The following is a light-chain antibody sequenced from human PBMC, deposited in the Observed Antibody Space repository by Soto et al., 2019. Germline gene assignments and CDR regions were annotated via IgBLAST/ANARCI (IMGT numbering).Light chain of an antibody. CDR1: QSFSSY. CDR2: DAS. CDR3: QQRSNWLT. J-gene: IGKJ4*01. V-gene: IGKV3-11*01. Sequence: EIVLTQSPATLSLSPGERATLSCSASQSFSSYLAWYQQRPGQAPRLLIYDASKRATGTPARFSGSGSGTDFTLTISSLEPEDFAVYYCQQRSNWLTFGGGTKVDIK.